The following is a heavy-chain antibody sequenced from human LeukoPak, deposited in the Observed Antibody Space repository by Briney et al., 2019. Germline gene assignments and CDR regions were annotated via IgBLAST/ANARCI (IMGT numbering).Heavy chain of an antibody. Sequence: GGSLRLSCAASGFTFDDYGMSWVRQAPGKGLEWVSGINWNGGSTGYADSVKGRFTISRDNSKNTLYLQMNSLRAEDTAVYYCAKSDKYYYDSSDYWGQGTLVTVSS. D-gene: IGHD3-22*01. CDR2: INWNGGST. CDR3: AKSDKYYYDSSDY. CDR1: GFTFDDYG. J-gene: IGHJ4*02. V-gene: IGHV3-20*04.